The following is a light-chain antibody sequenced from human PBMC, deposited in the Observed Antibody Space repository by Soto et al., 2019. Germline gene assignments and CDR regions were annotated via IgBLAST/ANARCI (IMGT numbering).Light chain of an antibody. Sequence: DIQMTQSPSSVSASVGDRVTITCRASQGISALLAWYQQKPGKAPNLLIHTASNLQSGVPSRFSGSGSGTDFTLTISSLEPEYFATYYCQQANSFPLTFGGGTKEEIK. CDR3: QQANSFPLT. V-gene: IGKV1-12*01. CDR1: QGISAL. CDR2: TAS. J-gene: IGKJ4*01.